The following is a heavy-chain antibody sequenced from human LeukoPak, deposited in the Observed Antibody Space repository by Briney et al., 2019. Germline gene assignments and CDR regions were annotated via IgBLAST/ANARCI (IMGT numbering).Heavy chain of an antibody. CDR2: XXXKTDGGTX. CDR1: GFTFSNAW. Sequence: SGGSLRLSCAASGFTFSNAWMTWVRQIPGKGXXXXXXXXXKTDGGTXDYAAPVKGIFTISRDDSKNMLYLQMNSLKVEDTAVYYCTADPPGMSTSTGIDHWGQGTLVTVSS. CDR3: TADPPGMSTSTGIDH. V-gene: IGHV3-15*05. D-gene: IGHD2-2*01. J-gene: IGHJ4*02.